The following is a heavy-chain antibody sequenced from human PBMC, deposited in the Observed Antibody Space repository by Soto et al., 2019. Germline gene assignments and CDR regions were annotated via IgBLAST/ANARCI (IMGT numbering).Heavy chain of an antibody. Sequence: GGSLRLSCAASGFTFSNAWMSWVRQAPGKGLEWVGRIKSKTDGGTTDYAAPVKGRFTISRDDSKNTLYLQMNSLKTEDTAVYYCTTGSDVEMATRGHAFDIWGQGTMVTVSS. CDR1: GFTFSNAW. CDR2: IKSKTDGGTT. CDR3: TTGSDVEMATRGHAFDI. V-gene: IGHV3-15*01. D-gene: IGHD5-12*01. J-gene: IGHJ3*02.